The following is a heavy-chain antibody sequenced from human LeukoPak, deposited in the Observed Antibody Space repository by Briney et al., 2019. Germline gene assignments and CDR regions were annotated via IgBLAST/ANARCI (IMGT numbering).Heavy chain of an antibody. CDR3: AREGSGWGGGYYYMDV. V-gene: IGHV4-59*01. J-gene: IGHJ6*03. CDR1: GDSISSYY. Sequence: SETLSLTCTVSGDSISSYYWSWIRQPPGKGLEWIGYIYYSGSTDYNPSLKRRVTISVDTSKTHFSLKLSSVTAADTAVYYCAREGSGWGGGYYYMDVWGKGTTVTVSS. CDR2: IYYSGST. D-gene: IGHD6-19*01.